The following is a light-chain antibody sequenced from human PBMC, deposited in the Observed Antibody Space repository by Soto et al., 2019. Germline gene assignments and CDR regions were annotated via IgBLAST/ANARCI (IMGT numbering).Light chain of an antibody. CDR2: DAS. Sequence: EMVLTRSPGTLSLSPGERATLSCRASQSVSSGSLAWYQQKPGQAPRLLIYDASSRATGIPDRFSGSGSGTDFTLTISRMEPEDFAVYYCQQYGSSLLTFGGGTKVDIK. V-gene: IGKV3-20*01. CDR3: QQYGSSLLT. CDR1: QSVSSGS. J-gene: IGKJ4*01.